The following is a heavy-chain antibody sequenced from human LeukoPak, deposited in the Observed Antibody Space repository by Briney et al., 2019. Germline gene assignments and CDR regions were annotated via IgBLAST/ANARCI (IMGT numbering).Heavy chain of an antibody. CDR1: GFTFSSYV. Sequence: GGSLRLSCAASGFTFSSYVMSWVRQAPGKGLEWVSYINHNGKTIYYADSVKGRFTISRDNAKNSLYMQMNNLRDEDTAVYYCARDNDWAFDYWGQGTLDTVSS. CDR3: ARDNDWAFDY. CDR2: INHNGKTI. D-gene: IGHD3-9*01. J-gene: IGHJ4*02. V-gene: IGHV3-48*02.